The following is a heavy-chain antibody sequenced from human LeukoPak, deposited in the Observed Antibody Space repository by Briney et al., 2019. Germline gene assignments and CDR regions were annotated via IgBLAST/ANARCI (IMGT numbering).Heavy chain of an antibody. V-gene: IGHV4-34*01. CDR3: ARRLVGYCSSTSCYQYYYYYYMDV. CDR1: GGSFSGYY. D-gene: IGHD2-2*01. Sequence: PSETLSLTCAVYGGSFSGYYWSWIRQPPGKGLEWIGEINHSGSTNYNPSLKSRATISVDTSKNQFSLKLSSVTAADTAVYYCARRLVGYCSSTSCYQYYYYYYMDVWGKGTTVTVSS. CDR2: INHSGST. J-gene: IGHJ6*03.